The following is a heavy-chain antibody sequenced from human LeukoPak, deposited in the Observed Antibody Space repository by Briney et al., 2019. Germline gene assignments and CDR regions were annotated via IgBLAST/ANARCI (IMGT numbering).Heavy chain of an antibody. Sequence: GGSLRLSCAASGFTVTSTYMSWVRQAPGKGLEWVAVIYSAGHTYYAGSVRGRFTISRVTSKNTLYLQMNSLRAEDTAEYYCARARCDTCGYGSWGQGTLVTVSS. CDR2: IYSAGHT. CDR3: ARARCDTCGYGS. CDR1: GFTVTSTY. D-gene: IGHD3-22*01. J-gene: IGHJ5*02. V-gene: IGHV3-66*02.